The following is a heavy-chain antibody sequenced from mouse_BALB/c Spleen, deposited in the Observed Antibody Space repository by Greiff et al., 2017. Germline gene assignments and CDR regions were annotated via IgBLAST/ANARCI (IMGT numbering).Heavy chain of an antibody. Sequence: EVMLVESGPSLVKPSQTLSLTCSVTGDSITSGYWNWIRKFPGNKLEYMGYISYSGSTYYNPSLKSRISITRDTSKNQYYLQLNSVTTEDTATYYCASTTATNYYAMDYWGQGTSVTVSS. CDR1: GDSITSGY. V-gene: IGHV3-8*02. D-gene: IGHD1-2*01. J-gene: IGHJ4*01. CDR3: ASTTATNYYAMDY. CDR2: ISYSGST.